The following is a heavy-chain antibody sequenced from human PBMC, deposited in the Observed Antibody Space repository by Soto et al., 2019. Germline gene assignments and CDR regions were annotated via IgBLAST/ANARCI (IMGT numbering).Heavy chain of an antibody. CDR1: GGSISSGGYY. CDR3: ARVMGYTAMGKRDVDY. J-gene: IGHJ4*02. Sequence: QVQLQESGPGLVKPSQTLSLTCTVSGGSISSGGYYWSWIRQHPGKGLEWIGYIYYSGSTYYNPSLKSRVTRSVDTSKNQFSLKLSSVTAADTAVYYCARVMGYTAMGKRDVDYWGQGTLVTVSS. D-gene: IGHD5-18*01. CDR2: IYYSGST. V-gene: IGHV4-31*03.